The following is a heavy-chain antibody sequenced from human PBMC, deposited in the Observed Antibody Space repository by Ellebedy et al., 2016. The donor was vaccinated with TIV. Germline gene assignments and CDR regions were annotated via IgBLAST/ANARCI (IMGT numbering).Heavy chain of an antibody. J-gene: IGHJ6*02. CDR3: ASPRKHGRGRVYDYGMDV. V-gene: IGHV1-3*01. Sequence: AASVKVSCKATGYTFTTYAMHWVRQSPGQRLEWMGWINARNGDTKYSQQFQGRVTITRDTSASTAYMELSSLRSEDTAVYYCASPRKHGRGRVYDYGMDVWGQGTTVTVSS. CDR2: INARNGDT. CDR1: GYTFTTYA. D-gene: IGHD3-16*01.